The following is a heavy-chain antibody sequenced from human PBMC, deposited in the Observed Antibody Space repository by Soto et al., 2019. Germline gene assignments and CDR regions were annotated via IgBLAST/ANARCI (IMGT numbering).Heavy chain of an antibody. D-gene: IGHD5-12*01. Sequence: ASVKVSCKASGYTFTSYDINWVRQATGQGLEWMGWMNPNSGNTGYAQEFQGRVTMTRNTSISTAYMELSSLRSEDTAVYYCARGCGFRRGYSGYATRGSYYYYMEVWGKGTTVTVSS. CDR2: MNPNSGNT. CDR3: ARGCGFRRGYSGYATRGSYYYYMEV. CDR1: GYTFTSYD. V-gene: IGHV1-8*01. J-gene: IGHJ6*03.